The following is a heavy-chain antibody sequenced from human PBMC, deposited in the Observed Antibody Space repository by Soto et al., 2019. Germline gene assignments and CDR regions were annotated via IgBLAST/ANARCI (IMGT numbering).Heavy chain of an antibody. CDR1: GGTFSSYA. D-gene: IGHD3-9*01. J-gene: IGHJ3*02. Sequence: GASVKVSCKASGGTFSSYAISWVRQAPGQGLEWMGGIIPIFGTANYAQKFQGRVTITADESTSTAYMELSSLRSGDTAVYYCARGLYDILTGYMDAFDIWGQGTMVTVSS. CDR3: ARGLYDILTGYMDAFDI. CDR2: IIPIFGTA. V-gene: IGHV1-69*13.